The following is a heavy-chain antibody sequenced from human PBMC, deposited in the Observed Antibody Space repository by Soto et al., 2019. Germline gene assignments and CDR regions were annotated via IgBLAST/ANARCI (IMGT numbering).Heavy chain of an antibody. CDR2: INAGNGNT. CDR1: GYTFTSYA. CDR3: ARAITYYDILTGPYSWFDP. Sequence: GASVKVSCKASGYTFTSYAMHWVRQAPGQRLEWMGWINAGNGNTKYSQKFQGRVTITRDTSASTAYMELSSLRSEDTAVYYCARAITYYDILTGPYSWFDPWGQGTLVTVSS. V-gene: IGHV1-3*01. D-gene: IGHD3-9*01. J-gene: IGHJ5*02.